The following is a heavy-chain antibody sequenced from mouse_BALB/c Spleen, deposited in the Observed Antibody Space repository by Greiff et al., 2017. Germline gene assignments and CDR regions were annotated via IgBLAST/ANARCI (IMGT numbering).Heavy chain of an antibody. V-gene: IGHV5-17*02. CDR2: ISSGSSTI. CDR3: ARPAAS. J-gene: IGHJ3*01. CDR1: GFTFSSFG. Sequence: EVQRVESGGGLVQPGGSRKLSCAASGFTFSSFGMHWVRQSPEKGLEWFAYISSGSSTIYYADTVKGRFTISRDNPKNTLFLQMTSLVSEDTAMYYCARPAASWGQGTLVTVSA.